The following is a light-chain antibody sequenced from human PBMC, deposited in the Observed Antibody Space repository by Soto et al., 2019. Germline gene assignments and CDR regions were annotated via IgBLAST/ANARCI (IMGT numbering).Light chain of an antibody. J-gene: IGKJ2*01. V-gene: IGKV2-28*01. CDR2: LDS. CDR1: RRLLQSNGYNY. Sequence: DIVLTQSPLTLPVSLGEPASISCRASRRLLQSNGYNYLDWFLQKPGQSPQLLVYLDSNRASGGPGRVSGSGSGTDFTLKISRVEAEDVGVYYCMQSLQTPITFGQGTRLEI. CDR3: MQSLQTPIT.